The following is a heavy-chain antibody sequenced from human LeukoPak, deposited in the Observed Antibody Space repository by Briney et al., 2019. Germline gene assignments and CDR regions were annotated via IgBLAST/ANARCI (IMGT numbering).Heavy chain of an antibody. CDR2: IYYSGGT. CDR1: GDSISSHY. D-gene: IGHD3-22*01. V-gene: IGHV4-59*11. Sequence: SETLSLTCIVSGDSISSHYWSWIRQPPGKGLEYIGYIYYSGGTDYNPSLKSRVTISLDTSKNQFCLNLTSVTAADTAVYYCARRSGVLDSRDYRYHFDFWGQGTLVTVSS. J-gene: IGHJ4*02. CDR3: ARRSGVLDSRDYRYHFDF.